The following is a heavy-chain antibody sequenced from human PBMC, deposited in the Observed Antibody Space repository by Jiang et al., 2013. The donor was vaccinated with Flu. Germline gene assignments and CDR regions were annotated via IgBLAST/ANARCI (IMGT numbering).Heavy chain of an antibody. CDR3: ASATLNYYYDSSGYYPRY. V-gene: IGHV1-69*13. Sequence: SVKVSCKASEYTFTSYDINWVRQAPGQGLEWMGGIIPIFGTANYAQKFQGRVTITADESTSTAYMELSSLRSEDTAVYYCASATLNYYYDSSGYYPRYWGQGTLVTVSS. CDR2: IIPIFGTA. J-gene: IGHJ4*02. CDR1: EYTFTSYD. D-gene: IGHD3-22*01.